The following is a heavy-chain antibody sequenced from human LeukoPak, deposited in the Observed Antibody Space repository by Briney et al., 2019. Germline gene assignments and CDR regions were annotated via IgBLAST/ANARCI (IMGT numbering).Heavy chain of an antibody. D-gene: IGHD1-26*01. CDR3: ARGGAIVGATPFDY. V-gene: IGHV1-69*13. CDR1: GGTFSIYA. Sequence: SVKVSCTASGGTFSIYAISWVRQAPGQGLEWMGGIIPIFGTANYAQKFQGRVTITADESTSTAYMELSSLRSEDTAVYYCARGGAIVGATPFDYWGQGTLVTVSS. J-gene: IGHJ4*02. CDR2: IIPIFGTA.